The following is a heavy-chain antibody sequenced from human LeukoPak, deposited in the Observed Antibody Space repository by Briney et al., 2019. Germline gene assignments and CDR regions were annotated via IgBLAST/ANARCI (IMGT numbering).Heavy chain of an antibody. D-gene: IGHD6-6*01. CDR3: AKDSPEYSSSLGY. CDR2: IRYDGSNK. CDR1: GFTFSSYG. Sequence: GGSLRLSCAASGFTFSSYGMHWVRQAPGKGLEWVAFIRYDGSNKYYADSVEGRFTISRDNSKNTLYLQMNSLRAEDTAVYYCAKDSPEYSSSLGYWGQGTLVTVSS. J-gene: IGHJ4*02. V-gene: IGHV3-30*02.